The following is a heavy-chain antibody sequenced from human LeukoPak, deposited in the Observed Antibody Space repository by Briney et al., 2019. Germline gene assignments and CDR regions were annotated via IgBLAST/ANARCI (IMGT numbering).Heavy chain of an antibody. CDR3: ARGPMWNRYFDY. CDR1: GGSISSGYYY. V-gene: IGHV4-61*02. D-gene: IGHD1/OR15-1a*01. Sequence: SETLSLTCTVSGGSISSGYYYWSWIRQPPGKGLEWIGRIYTSGSTNYNPSLKSRVTISVDTSKNQFSLKLSSVTAADTAVYYCARGPMWNRYFDYWGQGTLVTVSS. J-gene: IGHJ4*02. CDR2: IYTSGST.